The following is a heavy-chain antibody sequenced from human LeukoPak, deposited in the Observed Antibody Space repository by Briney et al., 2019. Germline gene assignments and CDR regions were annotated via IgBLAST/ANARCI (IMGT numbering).Heavy chain of an antibody. CDR1: GGSISSYY. CDR2: IYYSGST. J-gene: IGHJ6*03. Sequence: PSETLSLTCTVSGGSISSYYWSWIRQPPGKGLEWIGYIYYSGSTNYNPSLKSRVTISVDTSKKQFSLKLSSVTAADTAVYYCARAGDFWSGYPSRNYMDVWGKGTTVTVSS. CDR3: ARAGDFWSGYPSRNYMDV. D-gene: IGHD3-3*01. V-gene: IGHV4-59*12.